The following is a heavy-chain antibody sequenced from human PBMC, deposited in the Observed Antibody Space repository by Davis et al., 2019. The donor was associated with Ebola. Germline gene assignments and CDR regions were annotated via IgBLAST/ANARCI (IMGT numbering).Heavy chain of an antibody. J-gene: IGHJ6*02. CDR2: ISSSSSYI. D-gene: IGHD2-2*01. CDR1: GFTFSSYS. V-gene: IGHV3-21*01. Sequence: GESLKISCAASGFTFSSYSMNWVRQAPGKGLEWVSSISSSSSYIYYADSVKGRFTISRDNAKNSLYLQMNSLRAEDTVVYYCARNGGYCSSTSCLYYYYGMDVWGQGTTVTVSS. CDR3: ARNGGYCSSTSCLYYYYGMDV.